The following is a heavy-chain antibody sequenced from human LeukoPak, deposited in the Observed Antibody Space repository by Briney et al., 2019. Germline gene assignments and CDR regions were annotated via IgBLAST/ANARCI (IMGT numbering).Heavy chain of an antibody. CDR1: GGSISNYY. Sequence: SETLSLTCTVSGGSISNYYWSWIRQPPGKGLEWIGYIYYSGSTNYNPSLKSRVTISVDTSKNQFSLKLSSVTAADTAVYYCARVDYYDSSGYYNFDYWGQGTLVTVSS. J-gene: IGHJ4*02. V-gene: IGHV4-59*01. D-gene: IGHD3-22*01. CDR3: ARVDYYDSSGYYNFDY. CDR2: IYYSGST.